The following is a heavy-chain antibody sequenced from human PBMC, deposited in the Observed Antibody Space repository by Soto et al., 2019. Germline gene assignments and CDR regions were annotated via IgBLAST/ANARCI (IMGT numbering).Heavy chain of an antibody. D-gene: IGHD6-6*01. CDR3: ARNEYSTTFYYYGMDV. CDR2: IIPIFSTA. CDR1: GGTFSSYA. J-gene: IGHJ6*02. V-gene: IGHV1-69*01. Sequence: QVQLVQSGAEVKKPGSSVKVSCKASGGTFSSYAITWVRQAPGQGLEWMGRIIPIFSTANYNQKFQGRVTITADESTSTAYMELSSLRSEDTAVYYCARNEYSTTFYYYGMDVWGQGTTVTVSS.